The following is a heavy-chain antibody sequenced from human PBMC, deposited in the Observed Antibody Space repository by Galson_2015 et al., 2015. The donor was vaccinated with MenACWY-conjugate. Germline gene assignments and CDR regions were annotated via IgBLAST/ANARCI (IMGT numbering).Heavy chain of an antibody. CDR2: INPGGSST. CDR1: GFPFNTYW. J-gene: IGHJ4*02. V-gene: IGHV3-74*01. Sequence: SLRLSCAASGFPFNTYWMHWVRQAPGKGLVWVSRINPGGSSTTYADSVKDRFTISRDNAKNTLYLQMNSLRPEDTAVFYCAKTRGASFYFDSWGQGTLVTVSS. D-gene: IGHD1-26*01. CDR3: AKTRGASFYFDS.